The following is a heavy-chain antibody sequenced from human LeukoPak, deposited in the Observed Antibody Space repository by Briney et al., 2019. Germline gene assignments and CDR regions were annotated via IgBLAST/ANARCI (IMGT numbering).Heavy chain of an antibody. J-gene: IGHJ4*02. Sequence: PSETLSLTCTVSGGSVSRGSYYWSWIRQPPGRGLEWIGYIYYSGSTNCNPSLKSRVTISVDTSKNQFSLKLSSVTAADTAVYYCAILYCSSSSCYLLGWGQGTLVTVSS. CDR3: AILYCSSSSCYLLG. CDR1: GGSVSRGSYY. V-gene: IGHV4-61*01. CDR2: IYYSGST. D-gene: IGHD2-2*01.